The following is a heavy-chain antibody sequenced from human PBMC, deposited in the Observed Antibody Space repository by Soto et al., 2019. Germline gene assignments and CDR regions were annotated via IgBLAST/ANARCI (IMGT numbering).Heavy chain of an antibody. CDR3: ASGPVSSGYNLCDC. Sequence: SETLSLTCAVYGGSFSGYYWSWIRQPPGKGLEWLGEINHSGSTNYNSSLKIRVTISVYTSKNHFSLKLSSVSAADTAVYYWASGPVSSGYNLCDCWGQGTRVGVGS. CDR1: GGSFSGYY. D-gene: IGHD3-22*01. J-gene: IGHJ4*02. V-gene: IGHV4-34*01. CDR2: INHSGST.